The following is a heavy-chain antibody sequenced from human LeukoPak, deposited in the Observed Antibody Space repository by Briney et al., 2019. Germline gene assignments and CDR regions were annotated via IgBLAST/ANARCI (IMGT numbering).Heavy chain of an antibody. V-gene: IGHV3-23*01. CDR2: ISGSGGST. D-gene: IGHD3-3*01. Sequence: GGSLRLSCAASGFTFSSYAMSWVRQAPGKGLEWVSPISGSGGSTYYADSVKGRFTISRDNSKNTLYLQMNSLRAEDTAVYYCAKTGGDYDFWSGYYPQTDYWGQGTLVTVSS. CDR1: GFTFSSYA. CDR3: AKTGGDYDFWSGYYPQTDY. J-gene: IGHJ4*02.